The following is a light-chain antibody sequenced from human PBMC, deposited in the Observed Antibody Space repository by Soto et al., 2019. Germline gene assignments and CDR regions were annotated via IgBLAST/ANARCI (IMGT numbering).Light chain of an antibody. V-gene: IGKV3-20*01. J-gene: IGKJ1*01. Sequence: EIVLTQSPGTLSLSPGERATLSCRASQRLSSNYLAWFQQKPGQAPRLLIYGASTRATGIPDRFSGGGSETDFILTISRVEPEDFAVYYCQQYGSSPQTFGQGTKVDIK. CDR1: QRLSSNY. CDR2: GAS. CDR3: QQYGSSPQT.